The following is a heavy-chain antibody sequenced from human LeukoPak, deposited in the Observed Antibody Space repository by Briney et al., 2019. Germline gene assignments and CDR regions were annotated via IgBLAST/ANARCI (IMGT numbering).Heavy chain of an antibody. CDR3: ARCTTGKTFGSLREIKKSREIDY. Sequence: GGSLRLSCAASGFTFSSYSMNWVRQAPGKGLGWVSSISSSSSYIYYADSVRGRFTISRDNAKNSLFLQMNSLRGEDTAVYYCARCTTGKTFGSLREIKKSREIDYWGQGTLVTVSS. D-gene: IGHD1-1*01. V-gene: IGHV3-21*01. CDR2: ISSSSSYI. J-gene: IGHJ4*02. CDR1: GFTFSSYS.